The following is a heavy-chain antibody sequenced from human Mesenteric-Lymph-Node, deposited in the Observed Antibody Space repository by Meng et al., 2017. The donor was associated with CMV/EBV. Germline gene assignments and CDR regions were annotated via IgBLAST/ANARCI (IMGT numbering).Heavy chain of an antibody. V-gene: IGHV3-73*01. CDR3: ARRSIDY. CDR1: GFIFSGSA. Sequence: LKLCGAASGFIFSGSAMHWGRQVSGKGLEWVGRIRSKANNYATAYAASVKGRFTISRDDSKNTAYLQMNSLETEDTAVYYCARRSIDYWGQGTLVTVSS. J-gene: IGHJ4*02. CDR2: IRSKANNYAT. D-gene: IGHD6-13*01.